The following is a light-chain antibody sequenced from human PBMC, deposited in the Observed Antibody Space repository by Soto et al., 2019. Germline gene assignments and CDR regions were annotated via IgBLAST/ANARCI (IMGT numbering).Light chain of an antibody. V-gene: IGKV1-9*01. J-gene: IGKJ1*01. CDR3: QQLNSYPRT. CDR2: AAS. CDR1: QVISSY. Sequence: DIQLTQAPSFLSASAGDRVTITCRASQVISSYLAWYQQKPGRAPKLLIYAASTLQSGVPSRFSGSGSGTEFTLTITSLQPEDFATYYCQQLNSYPRTFGQGTKVDIK.